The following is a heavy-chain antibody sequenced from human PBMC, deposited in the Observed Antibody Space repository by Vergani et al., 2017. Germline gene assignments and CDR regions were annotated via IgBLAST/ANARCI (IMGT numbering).Heavy chain of an antibody. J-gene: IGHJ4*02. V-gene: IGHV4-34*01. CDR2: INHSGST. CDR1: GGSFSGYY. D-gene: IGHD6-19*01. CDR3: ASPGVAGTGGDY. Sequence: QVQLQQWGAGLLKPSETLSLTCAVYGGSFSGYYWSWIRQPPGKGLEWIGEINHSGSTNYNPSLKSRVTISVDTSKNQFSLKLSSVTAADTAVYYCASPGVAGTGGDYWGQGTLVTVSS.